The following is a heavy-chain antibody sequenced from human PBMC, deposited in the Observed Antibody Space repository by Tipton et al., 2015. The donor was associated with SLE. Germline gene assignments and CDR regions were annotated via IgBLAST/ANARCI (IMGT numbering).Heavy chain of an antibody. CDR1: GYSISSGYY. J-gene: IGHJ3*01. V-gene: IGHV4-38-2*01. CDR3: ARLDIGPT. D-gene: IGHD2-15*01. CDR2: IYHSGST. Sequence: LRLSCAVSGYSISSGYYWGWIRQPPGKGLEWIGSIYHSGSTYYNPSLKSRVTISVDTSKNQFSLKLSSVTAADTAVYYCARLDIGPTWGQGTMVTVSS.